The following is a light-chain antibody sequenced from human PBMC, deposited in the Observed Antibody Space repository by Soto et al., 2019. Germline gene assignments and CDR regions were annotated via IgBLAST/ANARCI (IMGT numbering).Light chain of an antibody. CDR1: QSIDTW. Sequence: DIQMTQSPSTLSASVGDRVTITCRASQSIDTWLAWYQQKPGKAPKVLIYDASALPRGVPSRFSGSGSGTKFTLTIASLQPDDFATYYCQQYETFSGTFGPGTKVDIK. CDR2: DAS. V-gene: IGKV1-5*01. CDR3: QQYETFSGT. J-gene: IGKJ1*01.